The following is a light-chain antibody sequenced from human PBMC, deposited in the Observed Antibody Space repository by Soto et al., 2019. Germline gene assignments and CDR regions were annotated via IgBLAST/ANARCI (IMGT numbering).Light chain of an antibody. CDR3: TSYAGSNTFLV. J-gene: IGLJ2*01. CDR2: EVV. V-gene: IGLV2-8*01. CDR1: SSDVGGYYS. Sequence: QSVLTQPPSASGSPGQSVTISCTGTSSDVGGYYSVSWYQQHPGKAPKLMIYEVVRRPSGVPDRFSGSKSGNTASLTVSGLQAEDEATYYCTSYAGSNTFLVFGGGTKLTVL.